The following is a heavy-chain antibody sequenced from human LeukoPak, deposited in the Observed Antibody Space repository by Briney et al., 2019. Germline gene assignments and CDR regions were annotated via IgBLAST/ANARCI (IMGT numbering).Heavy chain of an antibody. CDR2: IYNSWST. Sequence: SETLSLTCTVSDGSISGHYWSWIRQPPGKGLKWIAYIYNSWSTNYNPSLKSRVTISVDTSKNQVSLTLSSVTAADSAVYYCARRGPGGGEYFDYWGQGTLVTVSS. CDR1: DGSISGHY. D-gene: IGHD4-17*01. CDR3: ARRGPGGGEYFDY. V-gene: IGHV4-59*08. J-gene: IGHJ4*02.